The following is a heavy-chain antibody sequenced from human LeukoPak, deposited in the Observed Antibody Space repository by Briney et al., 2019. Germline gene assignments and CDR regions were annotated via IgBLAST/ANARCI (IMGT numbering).Heavy chain of an antibody. J-gene: IGHJ6*04. CDR1: GFTFSSYG. CDR3: AELGITMIGGV. Sequence: PGGSLRLSCAASGFTFSSYGTHWVRQAPGKGLEWVAYIQYDGSNEQYADSVKGRFTISRDNAKNSLYLQMNSLRAEDTAVYYCAELGITMIGGVWGKGTTVTISS. V-gene: IGHV3-30*02. CDR2: IQYDGSNE. D-gene: IGHD3-10*02.